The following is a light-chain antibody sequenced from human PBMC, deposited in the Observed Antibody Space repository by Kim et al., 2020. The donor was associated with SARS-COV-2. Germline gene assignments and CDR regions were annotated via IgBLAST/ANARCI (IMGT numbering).Light chain of an antibody. J-gene: IGLJ2*01. Sequence: QLVLTQSPSASASLGASVKLTCTLSSGHSSYAIAWHQQQPEKGPRYLMKLNSDGSHSKGDGIPDRFSGSSSGAERYLTISSLQSEDEADYYCQTWGTGRFGGGTQLTVL. CDR1: SGHSSYA. CDR3: QTWGTGR. V-gene: IGLV4-69*01. CDR2: LNSDGSH.